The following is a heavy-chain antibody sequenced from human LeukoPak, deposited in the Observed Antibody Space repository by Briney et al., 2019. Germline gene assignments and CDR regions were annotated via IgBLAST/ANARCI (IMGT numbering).Heavy chain of an antibody. V-gene: IGHV1-69*05. D-gene: IGHD2-15*01. J-gene: IGHJ3*02. Sequence: SVKVSCKAAGGTFSSYAISWVRQAPGQGLEWTGRIIPIFGTANYAQKFQGRVTITTDESTSTAYMELSSLRSEDTAVYYCARMVVDIVVVVAARRQSVPFDIWGQGTMVTVSS. CDR1: GGTFSSYA. CDR2: IIPIFGTA. CDR3: ARMVVDIVVVVAARRQSVPFDI.